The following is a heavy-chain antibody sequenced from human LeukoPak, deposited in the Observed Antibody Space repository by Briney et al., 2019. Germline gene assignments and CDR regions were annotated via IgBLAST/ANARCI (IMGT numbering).Heavy chain of an antibody. CDR2: ISSSSYI. V-gene: IGHV3-21*01. J-gene: IGHJ4*02. Sequence: GGSLRLSCAASGFTFSSYSMNWVRQAPGKGLEWVSSISSSSYIYYAGSVKGRFTISRDNAKNSLYLQMNSLRAEDTAVYYCARDGMVRGVFGRWGQGTLVTVSS. CDR3: ARDGMVRGVFGR. D-gene: IGHD3-10*01. CDR1: GFTFSSYS.